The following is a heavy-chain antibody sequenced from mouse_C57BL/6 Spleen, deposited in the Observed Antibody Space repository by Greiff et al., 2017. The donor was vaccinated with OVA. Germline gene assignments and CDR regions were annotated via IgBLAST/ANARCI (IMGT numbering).Heavy chain of an antibody. D-gene: IGHD2-3*01. Sequence: SFNFSFPSSFYTFTLYLMHCFKHMPGQGLEWIGIIHPNSCSTNYNEKFKSKATLTVDKSSSTAYMQLSSLTSEDSAVYYCAKSGICDGYSVYFDYWGQGTTLTVSS. CDR2: IHPNSCST. V-gene: IGHV1-64*01. CDR1: FYTFTLYL. CDR3: AKSGICDGYSVYFDY. J-gene: IGHJ2*01.